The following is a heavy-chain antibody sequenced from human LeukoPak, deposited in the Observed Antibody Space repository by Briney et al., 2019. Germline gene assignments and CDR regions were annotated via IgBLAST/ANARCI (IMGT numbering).Heavy chain of an antibody. V-gene: IGHV3-48*01. CDR3: ARGSSGWRGAFDI. CDR2: ISSSSSTI. D-gene: IGHD6-19*01. Sequence: GGSLRLSCAASGFTLSSYSMNWVRQAPGKGLEWVSYISSSSSTIYYADSVKGRFTISRDNAKNSLYLQMNSLRAEDTAVYYCARGSSGWRGAFDIWGQGTMVTVSS. CDR1: GFTLSSYS. J-gene: IGHJ3*02.